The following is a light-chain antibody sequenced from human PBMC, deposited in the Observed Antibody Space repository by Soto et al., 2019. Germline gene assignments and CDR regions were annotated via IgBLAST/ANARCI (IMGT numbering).Light chain of an antibody. V-gene: IGLV2-14*02. J-gene: IGLJ1*01. CDR2: DVS. CDR1: SSDVGSYNL. CDR3: NSYTSSSTLPYV. Sequence: QSVLTQPASVSGSPGQSITISCTGTSSDVGSYNLVSWYQQHPGKAPKVMIYDVSKRPSGVSNRFSGSKSGNTASLTISGLQAEDEADYYCNSYTSSSTLPYVFGTGTKLTVL.